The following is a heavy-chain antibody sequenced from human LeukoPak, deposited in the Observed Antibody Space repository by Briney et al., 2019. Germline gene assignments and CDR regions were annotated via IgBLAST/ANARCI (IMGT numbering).Heavy chain of an antibody. D-gene: IGHD6-19*01. CDR2: IYYSGST. V-gene: IGHV4-39*07. J-gene: IGHJ6*03. Sequence: SETLSLTCTVSGGSISSSSYYWGWIRQPPGKGLEWIGSIYYSGSTYYNPSLKSRVTISVDTSKNQFSLKLSSVTAADTAVYYCARDSNNMEAGTYYYYMDVWGKGTTVTVSS. CDR1: GGSISSSSYY. CDR3: ARDSNNMEAGTYYYYMDV.